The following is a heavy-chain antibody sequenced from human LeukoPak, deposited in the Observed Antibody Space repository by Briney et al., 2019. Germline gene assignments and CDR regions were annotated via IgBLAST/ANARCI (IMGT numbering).Heavy chain of an antibody. CDR1: GFTFSSYE. J-gene: IGHJ3*02. V-gene: IGHV3-48*03. CDR2: ISSSGSTI. CDR3: ARGPFSYYYDSSGYRKRAFDI. Sequence: PGGSLRLSCAASGFTFSSYEMNWVRQAPGKGLEWVSYISSSGSTIYYADSVKGRFTISRGNAKNSLFLQMNSLRAEDTAAYYCARGPFSYYYDSSGYRKRAFDIWGQGTMVTVSS. D-gene: IGHD3-22*01.